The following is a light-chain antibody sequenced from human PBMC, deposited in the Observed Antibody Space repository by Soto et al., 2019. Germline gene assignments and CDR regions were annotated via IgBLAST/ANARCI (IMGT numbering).Light chain of an antibody. J-gene: IGLJ3*02. V-gene: IGLV2-14*01. Sequence: QSALTQPASVSGSPGQSITISCTGTSSDVGYYNYVSWYQHHPGKVPKLMIYEVSNRPSGVSNRFSGSKSGNTASLTISGLQAEDEADYYCSSYTTSSTQVFGGGT. CDR3: SSYTTSSTQV. CDR2: EVS. CDR1: SSDVGYYNY.